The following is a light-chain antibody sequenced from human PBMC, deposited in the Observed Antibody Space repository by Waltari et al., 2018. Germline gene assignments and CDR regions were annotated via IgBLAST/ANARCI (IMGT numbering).Light chain of an antibody. V-gene: IGLV3-27*01. J-gene: IGLJ2*01. Sequence: SYALTQPSSVSVSPGQTARIPCSGDLLETKYTRWFQQKPGQAPVLVIYKDTVRPSGIPERFSGSSSGTTVTLTINGAQAEDEADYYCYSATDNIVLFGGGTKLTVL. CDR2: KDT. CDR1: LLETKY. CDR3: YSATDNIVL.